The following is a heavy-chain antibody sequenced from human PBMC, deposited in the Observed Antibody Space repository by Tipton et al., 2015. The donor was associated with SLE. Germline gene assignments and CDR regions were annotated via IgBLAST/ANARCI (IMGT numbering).Heavy chain of an antibody. D-gene: IGHD4-17*01. CDR3: ARANGANFDY. J-gene: IGHJ4*02. CDR2: ISGSGGST. Sequence: SLRLSCAASGFTFSNYGMHWVRQAPGKGLEWVSAISGSGGSTYYADSVKGRFTIPRDNAKNSLYLQMNSLRAEDTAVYYCARANGANFDYWGQGTLVTVSS. V-gene: IGHV3-48*01. CDR1: GFTFSNYG.